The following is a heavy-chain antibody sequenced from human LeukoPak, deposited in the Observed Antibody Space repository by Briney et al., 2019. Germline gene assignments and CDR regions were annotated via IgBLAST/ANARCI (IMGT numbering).Heavy chain of an antibody. CDR2: IYYSGST. D-gene: IGHD2-2*01. V-gene: IGHV4-39*01. Sequence: SETLSLTCTVSGGSISSSSYYWGWLRQPPGKGLEWVGSIYYSGSTYYNPSLKSRVTISVDTSKNQFTMKLSSVTAADTAVYYGARPPSYPPRSAFDIWGQGTMATVSS. J-gene: IGHJ3*02. CDR1: GGSISSSSYY. CDR3: ARPPSYPPRSAFDI.